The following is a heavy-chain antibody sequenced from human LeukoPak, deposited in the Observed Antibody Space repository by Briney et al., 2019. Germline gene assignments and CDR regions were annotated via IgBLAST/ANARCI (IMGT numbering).Heavy chain of an antibody. D-gene: IGHD3-22*01. CDR1: GGSINNYY. V-gene: IGHV4-59*01. Sequence: SETLSLTCTVSGGSINNYYWSWIRQPPGKGLEYIGYIYYSGSANYNPSLKSRVTISVDPSKNQFSLKLSSVTAADTAVYYCARNGDYYKKSGYYYLFDFWGQGTLVTVSS. J-gene: IGHJ4*02. CDR2: IYYSGSA. CDR3: ARNGDYYKKSGYYYLFDF.